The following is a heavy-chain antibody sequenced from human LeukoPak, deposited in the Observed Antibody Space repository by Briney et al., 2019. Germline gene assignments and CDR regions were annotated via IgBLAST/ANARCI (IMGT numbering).Heavy chain of an antibody. V-gene: IGHV4-61*02. D-gene: IGHD1-26*01. CDR3: AGDGFLGGIVGATTGYYYGMDV. CDR1: GGSLSSGSYY. Sequence: SETLSLTCTVSGGSLSSGSYYWSWIRQPAGKGLEWIGRIYTSGSTNYNPSLKSRVTISVDTSKNQFSLKLSSVTAADTAVYYCAGDGFLGGIVGATTGYYYGMDVWGQGTTVTVSS. CDR2: IYTSGST. J-gene: IGHJ6*02.